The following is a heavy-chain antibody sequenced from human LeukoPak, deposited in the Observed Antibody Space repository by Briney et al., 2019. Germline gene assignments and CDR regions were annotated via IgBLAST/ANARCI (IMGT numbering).Heavy chain of an antibody. V-gene: IGHV4-4*07. CDR1: GDSIGTYY. D-gene: IGHD2-21*01. CDR2: IYTSGST. Sequence: PSETLSLTCTVSGDSIGTYYWSWIRQPAGKGLEWIGLIYTSGSTNYNPSLKSRVTMSVDTSKNQFSLKLSSVTAADTAVYYCARSQLLYSYAFDVWGQGTMVTVSS. J-gene: IGHJ3*01. CDR3: ARSQLLYSYAFDV.